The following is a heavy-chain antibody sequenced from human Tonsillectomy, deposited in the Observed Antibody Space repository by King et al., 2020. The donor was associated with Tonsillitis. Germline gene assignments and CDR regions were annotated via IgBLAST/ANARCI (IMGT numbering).Heavy chain of an antibody. CDR3: ARDWGPVAGVVVGSLDF. CDR1: GFTFSSYA. J-gene: IGHJ4*02. V-gene: IGHV3-30-3*01. CDR2: ISDDGSNK. Sequence: VQLVESGGGVVQPGRSLRLSCAASGFTFSSYAVHWVRQAPGKGLKWVAVISDDGSNKYYADSVKGRFTISRDNSKNTLYLQMNSLRAEDTAVYYCARDWGPVAGVVVGSLDFWGQGTLVTVSS. D-gene: IGHD3-22*01.